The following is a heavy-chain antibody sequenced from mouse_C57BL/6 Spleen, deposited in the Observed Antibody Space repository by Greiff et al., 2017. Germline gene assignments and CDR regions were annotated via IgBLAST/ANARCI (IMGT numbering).Heavy chain of an antibody. CDR3: ASLYDGYYRN. Sequence: EVKVVESGGDLVKPGGSLKLSCAASGFTFSSYGMSWVRQTPDKRLEWVATISSGGSYTYYPDSVKGRFTISRDNAKNTLYLQMSSLKSEDTAMYYCASLYDGYYRNWGQGTLVTVSA. J-gene: IGHJ3*01. D-gene: IGHD2-3*01. CDR1: GFTFSSYG. CDR2: ISSGGSYT. V-gene: IGHV5-6*01.